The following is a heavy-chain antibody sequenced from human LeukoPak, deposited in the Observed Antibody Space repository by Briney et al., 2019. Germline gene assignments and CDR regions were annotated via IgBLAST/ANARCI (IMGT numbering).Heavy chain of an antibody. V-gene: IGHV3-7*01. CDR2: IKQDGSEK. J-gene: IGHJ4*02. D-gene: IGHD5-18*01. CDR3: ARGYSYGSLGFDY. Sequence: PGGSLRLSCAASGFTFSSYWMSWVRQAPGKGLEWVANIKQDGSEKYYVDSVKGRFTISRDNAKNSLYLQMNSLRAEDTAVYYCARGYSYGSLGFDYWGQGTLVTVPS. CDR1: GFTFSSYW.